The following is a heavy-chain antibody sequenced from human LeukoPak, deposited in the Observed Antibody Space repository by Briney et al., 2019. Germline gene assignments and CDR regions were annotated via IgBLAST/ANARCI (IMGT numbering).Heavy chain of an antibody. CDR1: GGSISSGNW. V-gene: IGHV4-4*02. J-gene: IGHJ3*02. CDR3: AREIVGVTLYAFDI. CDR2: IYHDGYT. D-gene: IGHD1-26*01. Sequence: SETLSLTCAVSGGSISSGNWWTWVRQTPGKGLEWIGEIYHDGYTNYNPSLKSRVTISVDTSKNQISLKLSSVTAADTAVYYCAREIVGVTLYAFDIWGQGTMVTVSS.